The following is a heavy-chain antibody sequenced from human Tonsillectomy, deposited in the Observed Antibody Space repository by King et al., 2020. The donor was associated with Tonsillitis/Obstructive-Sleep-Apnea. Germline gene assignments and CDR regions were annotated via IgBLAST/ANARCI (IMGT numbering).Heavy chain of an antibody. CDR3: AKKHCSSTSCYNFN. V-gene: IGHV2-5*02. D-gene: IGHD2-2*02. CDR1: GFSLSTSTVG. Sequence: ITLKESGPTLVKPTQTLTLTCTFSGFSLSTSTVGVDWVRQPPGKALEWLALIYWDDDKRYSPSLKSRLTITKDPSKNQVVLTMTNMDPVDTATYYCAKKHCSSTSCYNFNWGQGTLVTVSS. J-gene: IGHJ4*02. CDR2: IYWDDDK.